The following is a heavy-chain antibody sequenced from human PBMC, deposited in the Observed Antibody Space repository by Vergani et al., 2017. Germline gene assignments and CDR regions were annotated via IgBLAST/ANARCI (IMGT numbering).Heavy chain of an antibody. CDR3: ARDHYDILTGYYRPDY. V-gene: IGHV3-9*01. Sequence: EVDLVESGGGLAQPGGSLRLSCEASGITFWKFGMHWVRQGPGKGLEWVSGISWNSGAVDYADSVRGRFTISRDNAKNSVHLQMNSLRAEDTAVYYCARDHYDILTGYYRPDYWGQGTLVTVSS. CDR1: GITFWKFG. J-gene: IGHJ4*02. D-gene: IGHD3-9*01. CDR2: ISWNSGAV.